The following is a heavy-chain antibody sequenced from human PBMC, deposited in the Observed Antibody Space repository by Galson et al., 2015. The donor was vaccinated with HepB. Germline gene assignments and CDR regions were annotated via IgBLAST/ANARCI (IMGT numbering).Heavy chain of an antibody. V-gene: IGHV3-9*01. D-gene: IGHD6-19*01. Sequence: SLRLSCAASGFTFDDYAMHWVRQAPGKGLEWVSGISWNSGSIGYADSVKGRFTISRDNAKNSLYLQMNSLRAEDTALYYCAKVDSSGWDSGYFDYWGQGTLVTVSS. J-gene: IGHJ4*02. CDR3: AKVDSSGWDSGYFDY. CDR2: ISWNSGSI. CDR1: GFTFDDYA.